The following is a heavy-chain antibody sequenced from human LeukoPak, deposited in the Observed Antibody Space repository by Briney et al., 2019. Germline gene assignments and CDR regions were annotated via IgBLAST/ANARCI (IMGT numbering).Heavy chain of an antibody. D-gene: IGHD1-7*01. Sequence: HPGGSLRLSCAASGFTFSSYAMSWVRQAPGKGLEWVSAISGSGGSTYYADSVKGRFTISRDNSKNTLYLQMNSLRAEDTAVYYCAKAQSLITGTTRGWFDPWGQGTPVTVSS. CDR2: ISGSGGST. J-gene: IGHJ5*02. V-gene: IGHV3-23*01. CDR1: GFTFSSYA. CDR3: AKAQSLITGTTRGWFDP.